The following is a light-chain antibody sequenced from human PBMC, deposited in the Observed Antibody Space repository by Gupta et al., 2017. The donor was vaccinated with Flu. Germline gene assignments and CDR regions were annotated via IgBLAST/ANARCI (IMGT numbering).Light chain of an antibody. CDR3: EAWDSSLSGGV. V-gene: IGLV1-51*01. CDR1: SSNIGSNY. Sequence: QSVLTQPPSVSAAPGQTVTNSCSGSSSNIGSNYVSWYQQLPGTAPKVLIYDNNKRPSGIPDRFSGSRSGTSATLGIAGLQTGDEADYYCEAWDSSLSGGVFGGGTKLTVL. CDR2: DNN. J-gene: IGLJ3*02.